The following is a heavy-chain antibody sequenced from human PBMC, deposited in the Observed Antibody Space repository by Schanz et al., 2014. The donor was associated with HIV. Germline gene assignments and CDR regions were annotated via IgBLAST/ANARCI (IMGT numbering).Heavy chain of an antibody. Sequence: VQLVESGGTLVEPGGSLRLSCAVSGFTFSDYYMSWIRQAPGKGLEWVSYISSSGSPRYYADSVKGRFTISRDNAMNSLFLQMNSLRAEDTAIYYCAREGVTGYIDFWGQGTLVTVSS. V-gene: IGHV3-11*01. CDR2: ISSSGSPR. CDR3: AREGVTGYIDF. D-gene: IGHD6-13*01. J-gene: IGHJ4*02. CDR1: GFTFSDYY.